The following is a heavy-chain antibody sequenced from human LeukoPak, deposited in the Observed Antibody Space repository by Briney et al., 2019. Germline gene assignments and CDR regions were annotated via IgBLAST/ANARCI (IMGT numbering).Heavy chain of an antibody. D-gene: IGHD3-22*01. CDR2: ISYDGSNK. CDR3: ARDQRTYYYDSSGFPFNY. CDR1: GFTFSSYP. J-gene: IGHJ4*02. Sequence: PGSSLRLFCAASGFTFSSYPMHWLRQAPGKGLDWVAVISYDGSNKYYADSFKGRFTISIDHPKNTRYLQMNSLRAEDTAVYYFARDQRTYYYDSSGFPFNYWGQGTLVTVSS. V-gene: IGHV3-30-3*01.